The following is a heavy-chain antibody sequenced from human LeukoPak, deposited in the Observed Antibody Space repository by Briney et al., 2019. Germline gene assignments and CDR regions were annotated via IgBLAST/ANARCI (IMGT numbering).Heavy chain of an antibody. CDR2: ISSSSSTI. Sequence: AGGSLRLSCAASGFTFSSYSMNWVRQAPGKGLEWVSYISSSSSTIYYADSVKGRFTISRDNAKNSLYLQMNSLRAEDTAVYYRARADGLRDFDYWGQGTLVTVSS. CDR3: ARADGLRDFDY. J-gene: IGHJ4*02. D-gene: IGHD5-24*01. CDR1: GFTFSSYS. V-gene: IGHV3-48*04.